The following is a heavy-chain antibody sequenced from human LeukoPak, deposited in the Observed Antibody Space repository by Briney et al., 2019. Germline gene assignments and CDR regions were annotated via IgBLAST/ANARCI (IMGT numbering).Heavy chain of an antibody. J-gene: IGHJ4*02. D-gene: IGHD2-2*01. Sequence: XSVKVSCKASGYTFTSYYMHWVRQAPGQGLEWMGIINPSGGSTSYAQKFQGRVTMTRDTSTSTVYMELSSLRSEDTAVYYCARVDVVVPAAMRDPENYFDYWGQGTLVTVSS. CDR3: ARVDVVVPAAMRDPENYFDY. V-gene: IGHV1-46*01. CDR1: GYTFTSYY. CDR2: INPSGGST.